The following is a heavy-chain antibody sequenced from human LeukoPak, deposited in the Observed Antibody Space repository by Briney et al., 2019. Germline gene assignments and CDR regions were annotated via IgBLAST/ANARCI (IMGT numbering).Heavy chain of an antibody. J-gene: IGHJ6*03. V-gene: IGHV4-4*07. CDR2: TYISGNT. D-gene: IGHD2-2*01. CDR1: GGSISTYY. CDR3: AREPYGGSASCFHMDV. Sequence: SETLSLTCIVSGGSISTYYWSWVRQPAGGGLEWIGRTYISGNTHYNPSLKSRATMSVDTTKNQSSLNLYSVTGADTAVYYCAREPYGGSASCFHMDVWGKGTTVTVSS.